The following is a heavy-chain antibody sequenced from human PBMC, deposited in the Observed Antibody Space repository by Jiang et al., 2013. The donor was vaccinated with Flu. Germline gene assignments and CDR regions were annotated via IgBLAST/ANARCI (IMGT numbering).Heavy chain of an antibody. CDR1: GFTVSSNY. CDR3: CEGAYYFDY. Sequence: AASGFTVSSNYMNWVRQAPGKGLEWVSVIYTGGSTYYADSVKGRFTISRHNSKNTLYLQMNSLRPEDTAVYYCCEGAYYFDYWGQGTLVTVSS. D-gene: IGHD4/OR15-4a*01. J-gene: IGHJ4*02. CDR2: IYTGGST. V-gene: IGHV3-53*04.